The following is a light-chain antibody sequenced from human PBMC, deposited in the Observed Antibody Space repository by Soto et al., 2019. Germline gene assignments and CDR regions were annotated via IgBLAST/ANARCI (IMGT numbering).Light chain of an antibody. V-gene: IGLV2-8*01. CDR1: SSDVGDDNY. CDR3: SSYAGSNNFV. CDR2: EVS. Sequence: QSVLTQPRSVSGSPGQSVTISCTGTSSDVGDDNYVSWYQRHPGKAPKLMISEVSKRPSGVPDRFSGSKSGNTASLTVSGLQAEDEADYYCSSYAGSNNFVFGTGTKLTVL. J-gene: IGLJ1*01.